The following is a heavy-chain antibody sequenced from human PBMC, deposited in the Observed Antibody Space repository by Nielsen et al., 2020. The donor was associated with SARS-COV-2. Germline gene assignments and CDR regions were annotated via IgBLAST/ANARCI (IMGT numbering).Heavy chain of an antibody. CDR2: ISGSGGST. CDR1: GFTFSSYA. J-gene: IGHJ4*02. D-gene: IGHD6-19*01. V-gene: IGHV3-23*01. Sequence: GGSLRLSCAASGFTFSSYAMSWVRQAPGKGLEWVSAISGSGGSTYYADSVKGRFTISRDNSKNTLYLQMSSLRAEDTAVYYCAKDRGGQWLALDYWGQGTLVTVSS. CDR3: AKDRGGQWLALDY.